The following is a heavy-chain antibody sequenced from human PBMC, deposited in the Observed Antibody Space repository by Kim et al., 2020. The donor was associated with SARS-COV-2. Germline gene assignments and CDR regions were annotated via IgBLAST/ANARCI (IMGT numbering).Heavy chain of an antibody. Sequence: GGSLRLSCAASGFTIGAEWMSWVRQAPGKGLEWVANINEDGSERNYVDSVKGRFSISRDNAKNSLYLQMNSLRAEDTAVYYCARDPSAESAWGQGTLVTVSS. CDR3: ARDPSAESA. CDR1: GFTIGAEW. J-gene: IGHJ5*02. V-gene: IGHV3-7*03. CDR2: INEDGSER.